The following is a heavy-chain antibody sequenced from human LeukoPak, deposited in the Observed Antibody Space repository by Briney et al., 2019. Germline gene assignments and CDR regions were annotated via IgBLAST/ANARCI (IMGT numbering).Heavy chain of an antibody. V-gene: IGHV3-21*01. Sequence: PGGSLRLSCAASGFTFSSYSMNWVRQAPGKGLEWVSSISSSSSYIYYADSVKGRFTISRDNAKNSLYLQMNSLRAEDTAVYYCARDGLGPEWLLNHFDYWGQGTLVTVSS. D-gene: IGHD3-3*01. J-gene: IGHJ4*02. CDR1: GFTFSSYS. CDR2: ISSSSSYI. CDR3: ARDGLGPEWLLNHFDY.